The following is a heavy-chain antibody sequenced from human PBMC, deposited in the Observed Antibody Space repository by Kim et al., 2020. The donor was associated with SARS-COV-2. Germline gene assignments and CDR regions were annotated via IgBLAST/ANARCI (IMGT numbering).Heavy chain of an antibody. CDR2: ISSSSSYI. J-gene: IGHJ6*02. D-gene: IGHD1-26*01. V-gene: IGHV3-21*01. CDR1: GFTFSSYS. Sequence: GGSLRLSCAASGFTFSSYSMNWVRQAPGKGLEWVSSISSSSSYIYYADSVKGRFTISRDNAKNSLYLQMNSLRAEDTAVYYCARDLGGSAVPLGMDVWGQGTTVTVSS. CDR3: ARDLGGSAVPLGMDV.